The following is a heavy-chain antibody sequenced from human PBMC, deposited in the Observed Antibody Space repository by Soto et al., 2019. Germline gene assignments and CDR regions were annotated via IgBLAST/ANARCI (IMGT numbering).Heavy chain of an antibody. Sequence: EVQLLESGGRLLQPGGSLRLSCAGSGFTFGNPAMSWVRQAPGGGLEWISSISGSGVATFYAVSVEGRFTISRDNARNTLHLQMTSLRAEDTAVYFCAKDALTNDYGGPNYFDYWGQGTLVTVSS. CDR1: GFTFGNPA. D-gene: IGHD4-17*01. CDR2: ISGSGVAT. J-gene: IGHJ4*02. CDR3: AKDALTNDYGGPNYFDY. V-gene: IGHV3-23*01.